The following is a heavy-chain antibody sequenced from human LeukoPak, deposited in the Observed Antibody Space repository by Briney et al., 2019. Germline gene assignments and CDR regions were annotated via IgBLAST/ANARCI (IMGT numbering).Heavy chain of an antibody. CDR2: IYYSGST. V-gene: IGHV4-39*07. J-gene: IGHJ4*02. CDR1: GGSISSSSYY. CDR3: AREGRYYYDSSGFDY. Sequence: SETLSLTCTVSGGSISSSSYYWGWIRQSPGKGLQWIGSIYYSGSTYYNPSLKSRVTISVDTSKNQFSLKLSSVTAADTAVYYCAREGRYYYDSSGFDYWGQGTLVTVSS. D-gene: IGHD3-22*01.